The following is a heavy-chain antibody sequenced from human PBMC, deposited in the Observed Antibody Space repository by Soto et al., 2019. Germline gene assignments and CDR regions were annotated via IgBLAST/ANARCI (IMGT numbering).Heavy chain of an antibody. CDR1: GFTFSTCE. CDR3: ASQGLYYYGLDV. J-gene: IGHJ6*02. V-gene: IGHV3-74*01. Sequence: GGSLRLSCAASGFTFSTCEMNWVRQAPGKGPVWVSRINNDGSTTRYADSVKGRFTISRDNAKNTLYLQMNGLRAEDTAVYYCASQGLYYYGLDVWGQGTTVTVSS. CDR2: INNDGSTT.